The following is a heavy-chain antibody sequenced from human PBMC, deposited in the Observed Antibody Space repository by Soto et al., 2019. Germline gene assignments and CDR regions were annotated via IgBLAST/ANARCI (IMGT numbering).Heavy chain of an antibody. CDR1: GGSISSSSYY. Sequence: NPSETLSLTCTVSGGSISSSSYYWGWIRQPPGKGLEWIGSIYYSGSTYYNPSLKSRVTISVDTSKNQFSLKLSSVTAADTAVYYCARKTYGDYGGLGMDVWGQGTTVTVSS. J-gene: IGHJ6*02. D-gene: IGHD4-17*01. CDR2: IYYSGST. V-gene: IGHV4-39*01. CDR3: ARKTYGDYGGLGMDV.